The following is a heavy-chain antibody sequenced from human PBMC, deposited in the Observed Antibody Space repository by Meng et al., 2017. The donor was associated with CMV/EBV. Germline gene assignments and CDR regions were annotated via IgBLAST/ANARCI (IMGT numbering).Heavy chain of an antibody. V-gene: IGHV3-33*01. CDR3: ARSQDYGDLRGLGY. CDR1: EFIFNYYG. Sequence: GESLKISCAAPEFIFNYYGMHWLRQAPGKGLEWLSFIDIDGTQRHNADIVWGRFIVSKDKSKNTVFLEMNSLRAEDTAVYYCARSQDYGDLRGLGYWGQGTLVTVSS. CDR2: IDIDGTQR. J-gene: IGHJ4*02. D-gene: IGHD4-17*01.